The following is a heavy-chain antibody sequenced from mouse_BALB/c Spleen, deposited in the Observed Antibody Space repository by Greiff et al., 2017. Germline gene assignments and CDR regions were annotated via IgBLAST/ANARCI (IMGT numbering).Heavy chain of an antibody. J-gene: IGHJ4*01. CDR1: GYAFTNYL. Sequence: QVQLQQSGAELVRPGTSVKVSCKASGYAFTNYLIEWVKQRPGQGLEWIGVINPGSGGTNYNEKFKGKATLTADKSSSTAYMQLSSLTSDDSAVYFCAKSWGNYNAMDYWGQGTSVTVSS. D-gene: IGHD2-1*01. V-gene: IGHV1-54*01. CDR2: INPGSGGT. CDR3: AKSWGNYNAMDY.